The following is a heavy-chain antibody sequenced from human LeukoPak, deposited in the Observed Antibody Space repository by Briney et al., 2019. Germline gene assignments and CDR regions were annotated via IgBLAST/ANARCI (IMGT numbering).Heavy chain of an antibody. J-gene: IGHJ3*02. V-gene: IGHV4-34*01. CDR1: GGSFSGYY. CDR3: ARDNGGGELDAFDI. Sequence: PSETLSLTCAVYGGSFSGYYWSWIRQPPGKGLEWIGEINHSGSTNYNPSLKSRVTISVDTSKNQFSLKLSSVTAADTAVYYCARDNGGGELDAFDIWGQGTMVTVSS. CDR2: INHSGST. D-gene: IGHD4-17*01.